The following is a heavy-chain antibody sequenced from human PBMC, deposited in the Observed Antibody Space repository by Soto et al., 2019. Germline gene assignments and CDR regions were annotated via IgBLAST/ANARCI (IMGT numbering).Heavy chain of an antibody. Sequence: GGSLRLSCTASGFTFGDYAMSWFRQAPGKGLEWVGFIRSKAYGGTTEYAASVKGRFTISRDDSKSIAYLQMNSLKTEDTAVYYCTRDLRTAEQLVSVPDAFDIWGQGTMVTVSS. J-gene: IGHJ3*02. V-gene: IGHV3-49*03. D-gene: IGHD6-13*01. CDR3: TRDLRTAEQLVSVPDAFDI. CDR1: GFTFGDYA. CDR2: IRSKAYGGTT.